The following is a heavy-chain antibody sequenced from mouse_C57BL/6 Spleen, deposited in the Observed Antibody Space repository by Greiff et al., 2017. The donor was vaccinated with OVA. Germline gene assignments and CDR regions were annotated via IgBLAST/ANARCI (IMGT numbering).Heavy chain of an antibody. D-gene: IGHD2-3*01. CDR1: GYTFTSYG. J-gene: IGHJ3*01. CDR3: AREGIYDGYYAWFAY. CDR2: IYPRSGTT. Sequence: VQLQQSGAELARPGASVKLSCKASGYTFTSYGISWVKQRTGQGLEWIGEIYPRSGTTYYNEKFKGKATLTADKSSSTAYMELRSLTSEDSAVYFGAREGIYDGYYAWFAYWGQGTLVTVSA. V-gene: IGHV1-81*01.